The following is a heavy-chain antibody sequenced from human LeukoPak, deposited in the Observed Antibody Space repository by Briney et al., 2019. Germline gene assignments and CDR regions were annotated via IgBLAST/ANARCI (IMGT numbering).Heavy chain of an antibody. J-gene: IGHJ4*02. V-gene: IGHV4-59*01. CDR1: GGSIRGFY. CDR2: IYYSGDT. D-gene: IGHD6-13*01. CDR3: ARGIAAAGRRFDY. Sequence: SETLSLTCSVSGGSIRGFYWSWIRQPPGKGLEWIGYIYYSGDTTYNPSLKSRVTILVDTSKSQFSLKLSSVTAADTAVYYCARGIAAAGRRFDYWGQGTLVTVSS.